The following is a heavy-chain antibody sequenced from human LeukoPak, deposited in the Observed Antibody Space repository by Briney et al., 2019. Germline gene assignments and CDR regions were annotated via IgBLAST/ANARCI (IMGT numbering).Heavy chain of an antibody. Sequence: PGGSLRLSCTDSTFTFSVYGMNWVRQVPGQGLEWVAGTSFDGSNKEYADSVKGRFTISRDNSKKTLYLQMDSLRAEDTAVYYCAKNRPHSLYGSWYTTGDYYYGMDVWGQGTTVTVSS. D-gene: IGHD6-13*01. J-gene: IGHJ6*02. CDR3: AKNRPHSLYGSWYTTGDYYYGMDV. V-gene: IGHV3-30*18. CDR2: TSFDGSNK. CDR1: TFTFSVYG.